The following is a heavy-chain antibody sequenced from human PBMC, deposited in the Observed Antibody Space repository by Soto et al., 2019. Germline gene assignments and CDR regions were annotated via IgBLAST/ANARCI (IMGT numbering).Heavy chain of an antibody. CDR2: IYYSGST. CDR3: ARRVPGYCSSTSCYEFDY. V-gene: IGHV4-31*03. CDR1: GGSISSGGYY. J-gene: IGHJ4*02. D-gene: IGHD2-2*01. Sequence: QVQLQESGPGLVKPSQTLSLTCTVSGGSISSGGYYWSWIRQHPGKGLEWIGYIYYSGSTYYNPSLKKRVTISVDTSKNQFSLKLSSVTAADTAVYYCARRVPGYCSSTSCYEFDYWGQGTLVTVSS.